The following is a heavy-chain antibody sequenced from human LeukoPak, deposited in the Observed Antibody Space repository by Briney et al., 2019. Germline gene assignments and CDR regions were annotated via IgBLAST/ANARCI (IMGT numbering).Heavy chain of an antibody. V-gene: IGHV3-23*01. J-gene: IGHJ4*02. CDR3: ATEGGPPIERY. D-gene: IGHD2-15*01. CDR1: GFTFSIYA. CDR2: IGGRTDTT. Sequence: GGSLRLSCAASGFTFSIYAMSWVRQAPGKGLGWVSAIGGRTDTTYYADSVKGRFTISRDNSKNTLFLQMNSLRAEDTAVYYCATEGGPPIERYWGQGTLVTVSS.